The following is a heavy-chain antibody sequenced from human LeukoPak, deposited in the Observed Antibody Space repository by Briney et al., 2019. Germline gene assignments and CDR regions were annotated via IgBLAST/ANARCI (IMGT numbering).Heavy chain of an antibody. CDR1: GFSLSATGVG. J-gene: IGHJ3*02. Sequence: ESGPTLVNPTQTLTLTCTFSGFSLSATGVGVGWIRQPPGKALEWLALIYWDDDKRYSPSLRSTLTITKDPSKNQVVLTMTNIDPVDTATYYCAHNIVGGYNYGGPSDAFDIWGQGTMVTVSS. V-gene: IGHV2-5*02. CDR3: AHNIVGGYNYGGPSDAFDI. CDR2: IYWDDDK. D-gene: IGHD5-18*01.